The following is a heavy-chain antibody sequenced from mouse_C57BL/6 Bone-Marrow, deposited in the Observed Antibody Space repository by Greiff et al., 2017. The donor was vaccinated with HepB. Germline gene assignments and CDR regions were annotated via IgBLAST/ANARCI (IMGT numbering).Heavy chain of an antibody. D-gene: IGHD2-4*01. CDR1: GYTFTSYG. J-gene: IGHJ1*03. V-gene: IGHV1-81*01. CDR3: ARGLIYYEYDWYFDV. Sequence: VQLQQSGAELARPGASVKLSCKASGYTFTSYGISWVKQRTGQGLEWIGEIYPRSGNTYYNEKFKGKATLTADKSSSTAYMELRSLTSEDSAVYFCARGLIYYEYDWYFDVWGTGTTVTVSS. CDR2: IYPRSGNT.